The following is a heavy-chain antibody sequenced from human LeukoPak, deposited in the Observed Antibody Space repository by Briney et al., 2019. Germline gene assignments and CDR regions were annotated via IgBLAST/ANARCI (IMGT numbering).Heavy chain of an antibody. CDR3: AKAAQWELLEDAFDI. V-gene: IGHV3-9*01. J-gene: IGHJ3*02. D-gene: IGHD1-26*01. CDR2: ISWNSGSI. CDR1: GFTFDDYA. Sequence: GGSLRLSCSASGFTFDDYAMHWVRQAPGEGLEWVSGISWNSGSIGYADSVKGRFTISRDNTKNSLYLQMNSLRAEDTALYYCAKAAQWELLEDAFDIWGQGTMVTVSS.